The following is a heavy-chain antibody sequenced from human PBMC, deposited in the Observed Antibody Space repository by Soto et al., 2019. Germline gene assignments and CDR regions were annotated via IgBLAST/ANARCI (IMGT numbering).Heavy chain of an antibody. CDR3: ARDFVVVPAATLYYYYYYGMDV. Sequence: GGSLRLSCAASGFTFSSYWMHWVRQAPGKGLVWVSRINSDGSSTSYADSVKGRFTISRDNAKNTLYLQMNSLRAEDTAVYYCARDFVVVPAATLYYYYYYGMDVWGQGTTVTVSS. CDR2: INSDGSST. CDR1: GFTFSSYW. J-gene: IGHJ6*02. D-gene: IGHD2-2*01. V-gene: IGHV3-74*01.